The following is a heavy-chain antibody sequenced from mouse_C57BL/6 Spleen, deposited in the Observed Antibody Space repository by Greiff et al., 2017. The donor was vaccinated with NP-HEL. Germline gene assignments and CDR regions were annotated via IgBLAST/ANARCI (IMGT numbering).Heavy chain of an antibody. CDR3: ARHGGYDDYYAMDY. CDR1: GFTFSSYG. V-gene: IGHV5-6*01. D-gene: IGHD2-2*01. CDR2: ISSGGSYT. J-gene: IGHJ4*01. Sequence: EVKLVESGGDLVKPGGSLKLSCAASGFTFSSYGMSWVRQTPDKRLEWVATISSGGSYTYYPDSVKGRFTISRDNAKNTLYLQMSSLKSEDTAMYYCARHGGYDDYYAMDYWGQGTSVTVSS.